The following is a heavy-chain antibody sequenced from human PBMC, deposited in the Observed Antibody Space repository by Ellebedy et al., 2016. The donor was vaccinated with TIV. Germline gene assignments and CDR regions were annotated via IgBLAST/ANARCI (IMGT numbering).Heavy chain of an antibody. D-gene: IGHD1-26*01. CDR1: GFTFSSSA. CDR2: IRNDGGRD. Sequence: GESLKISCAASGFTFSSSAMHWVRQAPGKGLEWVALIRNDGGRDFYADSVRGRFTISRDVSSSTLHLQMHSLRAEDTALYYCATTTGAYYRQPLASWGRGTLFTVSS. J-gene: IGHJ5*01. V-gene: IGHV3-30*02. CDR3: ATTTGAYYRQPLAS.